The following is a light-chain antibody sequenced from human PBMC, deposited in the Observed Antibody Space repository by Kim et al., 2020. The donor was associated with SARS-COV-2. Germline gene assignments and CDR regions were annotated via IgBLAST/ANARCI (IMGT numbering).Light chain of an antibody. J-gene: IGLJ2*01. CDR1: RLEDRY. Sequence: VSPGQTATITCSGDRLEDRYAYWYQQKPGQSQVLVIFQDNKRPSGIPERFSGSNSGNTATLTITVTQAMDEADYYCQAMDTNTVVFGGGTQLTVL. V-gene: IGLV3-1*01. CDR3: QAMDTNTVV. CDR2: QDN.